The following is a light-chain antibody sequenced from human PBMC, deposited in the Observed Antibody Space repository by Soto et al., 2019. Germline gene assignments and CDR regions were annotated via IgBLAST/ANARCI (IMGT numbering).Light chain of an antibody. V-gene: IGKV3-20*01. Sequence: ETVLTQSPGTLSLSPGERATLSCRASQTIRSNYLAWYRQTPGQAPRLLIYGASNRATGIADRFSGSGSGTDITLIISRLEPEDFARYYCQQYGSSPWTFGKGTKVEIK. CDR3: QQYGSSPWT. CDR1: QTIRSNY. CDR2: GAS. J-gene: IGKJ1*01.